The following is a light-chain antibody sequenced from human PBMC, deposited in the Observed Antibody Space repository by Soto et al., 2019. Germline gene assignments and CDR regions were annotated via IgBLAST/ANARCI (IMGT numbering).Light chain of an antibody. V-gene: IGKV1-5*01. CDR2: DAS. CDR3: QQYNSYSPST. CDR1: QSISSW. Sequence: DIQMTQSPSTLSASVGDRVTITCRASQSISSWLAWYQQKPWKAPKLLFYDASSLESGFPSRFGGSGSGTEFTLTISSLQPDDFATYYCQQYNSYSPSTFGQGTK. J-gene: IGKJ2*02.